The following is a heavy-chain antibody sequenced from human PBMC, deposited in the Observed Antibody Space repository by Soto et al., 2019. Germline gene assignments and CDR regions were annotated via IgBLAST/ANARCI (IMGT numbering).Heavy chain of an antibody. CDR1: GFTFNSYA. V-gene: IGHV3-64D*06. Sequence: EVQLVESGGTLVQPGGSLRLSCSASGFTFNSYAMHWVRQAPGKGLEFVSAISSYGADTYYAGSVKGRFAISRYNSKNTLYRQMSSLRAEDTALYYCVKEGYMRSDWYGQFDYWGQGALVTVSS. CDR2: ISSYGADT. D-gene: IGHD6-19*01. J-gene: IGHJ4*02. CDR3: VKEGYMRSDWYGQFDY.